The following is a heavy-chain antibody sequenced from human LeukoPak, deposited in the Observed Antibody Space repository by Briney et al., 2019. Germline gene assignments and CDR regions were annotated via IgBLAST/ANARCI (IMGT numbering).Heavy chain of an antibody. CDR2: ISFDGSDQ. J-gene: IGHJ5*02. CDR1: GYTFTDYY. CDR3: AKVFVLMRGTPENWFDP. V-gene: IGHV3-30*18. Sequence: SCKASGYTFTDYYMHWVRQAPGKGLEWVAVISFDGSDQYYADSVRGRFTISRDNSKNTLYLQMDSLRVEDTALYFCAKVFVLMRGTPENWFDPWGQGTLVTVSS. D-gene: IGHD1-14*01.